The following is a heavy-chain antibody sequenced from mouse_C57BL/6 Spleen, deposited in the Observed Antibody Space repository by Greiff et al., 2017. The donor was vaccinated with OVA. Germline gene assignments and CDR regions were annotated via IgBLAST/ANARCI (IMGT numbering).Heavy chain of an antibody. CDR2: IRSKSNNYAT. CDR3: VRDYYGYDEGFAY. V-gene: IGHV10-1*01. CDR1: GFSFNTYA. D-gene: IGHD2-2*01. Sequence: EVKLVESGGGLVQPKGSLKLSCAASGFSFNTYAMNWVRQAAGKGLEWVARIRSKSNNYATYYADSVKDRFTISRDDSESMLYLQMNNLKTEDTAMYYCVRDYYGYDEGFAYWGQGTLVTVSA. J-gene: IGHJ3*01.